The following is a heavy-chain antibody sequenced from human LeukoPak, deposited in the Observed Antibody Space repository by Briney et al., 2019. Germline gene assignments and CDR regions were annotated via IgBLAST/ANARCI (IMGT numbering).Heavy chain of an antibody. D-gene: IGHD2-2*01. CDR1: GYTSTGYY. V-gene: IGHV1-2*02. J-gene: IGHJ4*02. CDR3: ARARIVVVPAASPGGFDY. CDR2: INPNSGGT. Sequence: GASVKVSCKASGYTSTGYYMHWVRQAPGQGLEWMGWINPNSGGTNYAQKFQGRVTMTRDTSISTAYMELSRLRSDDTAVYYCARARIVVVPAASPGGFDYWGQGTLVTVSS.